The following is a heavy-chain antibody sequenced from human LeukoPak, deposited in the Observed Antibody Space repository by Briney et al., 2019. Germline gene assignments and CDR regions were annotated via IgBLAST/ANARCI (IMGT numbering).Heavy chain of an antibody. D-gene: IGHD2-21*02. CDR1: GYTFTSYA. V-gene: IGHV1-3*01. Sequence: ASVKVSCKASGYTFTSYAMHWVRQAPGQRLEWMGWINAGNGNTKYSQKFQGRVTITRDTSASTAYMELSSLRSEDTAVYYCATMARYCGGDCRFTDWLDPWGQGTLVTVSS. CDR2: INAGNGNT. CDR3: ATMARYCGGDCRFTDWLDP. J-gene: IGHJ5*02.